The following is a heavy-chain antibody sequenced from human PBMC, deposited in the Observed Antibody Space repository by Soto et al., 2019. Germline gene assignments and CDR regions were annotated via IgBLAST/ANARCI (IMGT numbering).Heavy chain of an antibody. CDR3: ARTMVRGVMTLQHYYYMDV. V-gene: IGHV3-11*01. CDR1: GFTLSDYY. D-gene: IGHD3-10*01. Sequence: GGSLRLSCAASGFTLSDYYMSWIRQAPGKGLEWVSYISSSGSTIYYADSVKGRFTISGDNAKNSLYLQMNSLRAEDTAVYYCARTMVRGVMTLQHYYYMDVWGKGTTVTVSS. CDR2: ISSSGSTI. J-gene: IGHJ6*03.